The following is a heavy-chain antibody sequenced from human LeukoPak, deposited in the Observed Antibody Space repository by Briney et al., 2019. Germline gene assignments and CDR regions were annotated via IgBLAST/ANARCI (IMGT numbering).Heavy chain of an antibody. J-gene: IGHJ6*02. CDR1: GFTFSSYA. Sequence: GGSLRLSCAASGFTFSSYAMHWVRQAPGKGLEWVAVISYDGSNKYYADSVKGGFTISRDNSKNTLYLQMNSLRVEDTAVYYCARDRDILTGNLYGMDVWGQGTTVTVSS. V-gene: IGHV3-30*04. CDR3: ARDRDILTGNLYGMDV. D-gene: IGHD3-9*01. CDR2: ISYDGSNK.